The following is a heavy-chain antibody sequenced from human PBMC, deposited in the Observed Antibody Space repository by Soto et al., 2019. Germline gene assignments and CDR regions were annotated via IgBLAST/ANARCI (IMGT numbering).Heavy chain of an antibody. CDR2: IYYSGST. Sequence: QVQLQESGPGLVKPSETLSLTCTVSGGSVSSGSYYWSWIRQPPGQGLEWIGYIYYSGSTNYNPSLKSRVTLSVDTSKNQFSLKLSSVTAADTAVYYCASGPGVPAAFDYWGQGTLVTVSS. D-gene: IGHD2-2*01. CDR1: GGSVSSGSYY. CDR3: ASGPGVPAAFDY. V-gene: IGHV4-61*01. J-gene: IGHJ4*02.